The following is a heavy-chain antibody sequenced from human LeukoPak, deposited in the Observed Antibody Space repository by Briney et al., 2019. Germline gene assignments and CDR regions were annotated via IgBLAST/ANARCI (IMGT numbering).Heavy chain of an antibody. CDR3: ATAVQNLKSSWYCIGDY. CDR1: GYTLTELS. J-gene: IGHJ4*02. Sequence: ASVKVSCKVSGYTLTELSMHWVRQAPGKGLEWMGGFDPEDGETIYAQKFQGRVTMTEDTSTDTAYMELSSLRSEDTAVYYCATAVQNLKSSWYCIGDYWGQGTLVTVSS. CDR2: FDPEDGET. V-gene: IGHV1-24*01. D-gene: IGHD6-13*01.